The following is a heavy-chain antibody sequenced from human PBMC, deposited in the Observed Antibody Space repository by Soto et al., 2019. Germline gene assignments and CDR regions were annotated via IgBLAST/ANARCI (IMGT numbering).Heavy chain of an antibody. CDR3: ARDTNYYDSSGYYSGWCDP. V-gene: IGHV1-18*01. D-gene: IGHD3-22*01. Sequence: QVQLVQSGAEVKKPGASVKVSCKASGYTFTSYGISWVRQAPGQGLEWMGWISAYNGNTNYAQKLQGRVTMTTDTSTSTAYMELRSLRSDDTAVYYCARDTNYYDSSGYYSGWCDPWGQGTLVTVSS. CDR1: GYTFTSYG. J-gene: IGHJ5*02. CDR2: ISAYNGNT.